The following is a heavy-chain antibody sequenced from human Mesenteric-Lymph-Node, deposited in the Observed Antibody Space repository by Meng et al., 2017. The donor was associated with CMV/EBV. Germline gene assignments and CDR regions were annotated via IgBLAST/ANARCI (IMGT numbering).Heavy chain of an antibody. CDR1: GASIRTSTHY. Sequence: SETLSLTCTVSGASIRTSTHYWGWIRQPPGKGLEWIGSIYYSGSTYYNPSLKSRVTISVDTSKNQFCLKLSSVTAADAAVYYCARVYNWFDPWGQGTLVTVSS. V-gene: IGHV4-39*07. J-gene: IGHJ5*02. CDR2: IYYSGST. CDR3: ARVYNWFDP.